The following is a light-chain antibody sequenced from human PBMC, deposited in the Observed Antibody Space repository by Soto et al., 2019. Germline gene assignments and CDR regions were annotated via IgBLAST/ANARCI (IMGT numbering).Light chain of an antibody. V-gene: IGKV1-39*01. CDR3: QQTFSLPYT. J-gene: IGKJ2*01. CDR2: VAS. CDR1: QSISNS. Sequence: DIQMNQSLSSLSASVGDTVTITCRASQSISNSLSWYQQKPGKAPKFLIYVASTLQRGVPSRFNVSGSGTYFNLTISSLQPEDVATYCCQQTFSLPYTFGQGTKLEI.